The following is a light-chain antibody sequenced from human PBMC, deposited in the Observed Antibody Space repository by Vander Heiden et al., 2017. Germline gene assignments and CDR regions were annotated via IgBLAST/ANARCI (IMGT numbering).Light chain of an antibody. V-gene: IGKV3-20*01. J-gene: IGKJ2*01. Sequence: EIVLTQSPGPLPFSPGERATLSCRASQTININYLAWYQQRPGQAPRLLIYGASTRANGIPDRFSGSGSGTDFTLTISRLEPEDFAVYSCQQYGASPYTFGQGTKLEIK. CDR2: GAS. CDR1: QTININY. CDR3: QQYGASPYT.